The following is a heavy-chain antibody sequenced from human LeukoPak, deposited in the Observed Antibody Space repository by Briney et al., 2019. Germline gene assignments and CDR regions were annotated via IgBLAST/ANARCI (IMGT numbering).Heavy chain of an antibody. J-gene: IGHJ5*02. CDR1: GFTFSSYA. V-gene: IGHV3-30-3*01. D-gene: IGHD3-3*01. Sequence: GGSLRLSCAASGFTFSSYAMHWVRQAPGKGLEWVAVISYDGSNKYYADSVKGRFTISRDNSKNTLYLQMNSLRAEDTAVYYCASAREVHTIFGVVINWFDPWGQGTLVTVSS. CDR3: ASAREVHTIFGVVINWFDP. CDR2: ISYDGSNK.